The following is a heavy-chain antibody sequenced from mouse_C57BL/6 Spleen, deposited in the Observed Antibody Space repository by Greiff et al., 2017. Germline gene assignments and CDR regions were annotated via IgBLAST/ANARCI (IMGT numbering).Heavy chain of an antibody. J-gene: IGHJ2*01. D-gene: IGHD1-1*01. Sequence: VQLQQSGAELVRPGTSVKVSCKASGYAFTNYLIEWVKQRPGQGLEWIGVINPGSGGTNYNEKFKGKATLTADKSSSTAYMQLSSLTSEDSAVYFCARSEDYGSSFDYWGQGTTLTVSS. CDR2: INPGSGGT. CDR1: GYAFTNYL. V-gene: IGHV1-54*01. CDR3: ARSEDYGSSFDY.